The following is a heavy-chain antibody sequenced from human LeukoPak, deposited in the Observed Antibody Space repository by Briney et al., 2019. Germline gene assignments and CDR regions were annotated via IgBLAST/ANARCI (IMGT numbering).Heavy chain of an antibody. Sequence: GGSLRLSCAASGFTFSSYWMSWVRQAPGKGLEWVANIKQDGSEKYYVDSVKGRFAISRDNAKNSLYLQMNSLRAEDTAVYYCARGGYGVPFDYWGQGTLVTVSS. D-gene: IGHD4-17*01. CDR1: GFTFSSYW. J-gene: IGHJ4*02. CDR3: ARGGYGVPFDY. CDR2: IKQDGSEK. V-gene: IGHV3-7*01.